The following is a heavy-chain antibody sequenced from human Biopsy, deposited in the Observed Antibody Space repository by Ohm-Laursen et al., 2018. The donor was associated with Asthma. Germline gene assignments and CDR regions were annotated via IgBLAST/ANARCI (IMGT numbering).Heavy chain of an antibody. CDR2: INPNSGGT. CDR3: ARGQKSAGDRWFDP. Sequence: SVKVSCKASGYTFIGCHIHWMRQAPGQGLEWMGRINPNSGGTNYAQKFQGRVTMTRDTSISTAYMDVSRLRSDDTAVYYCARGQKSAGDRWFDPWGQGTLVTVSS. J-gene: IGHJ5*02. V-gene: IGHV1-2*06. D-gene: IGHD6-13*01. CDR1: GYTFIGCH.